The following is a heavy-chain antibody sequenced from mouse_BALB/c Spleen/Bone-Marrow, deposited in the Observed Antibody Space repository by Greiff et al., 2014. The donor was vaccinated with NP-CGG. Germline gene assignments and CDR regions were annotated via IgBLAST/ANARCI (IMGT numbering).Heavy chain of an antibody. CDR2: ISSSSSTI. V-gene: IGHV5-17*02. CDR1: GFTFSSFG. CDR3: ARGGNWEDFDY. Sequence: EVMLVESGGGLVQPGGSRKLSCAASGFTFSSFGMHWVRQAPERGLEWVACISSSSSTIYYADTVKGRFTISRDNPKNTLFLQMTSLRSEDTAMYCCARGGNWEDFDYWGQGTTLTVSS. J-gene: IGHJ2*01. D-gene: IGHD4-1*01.